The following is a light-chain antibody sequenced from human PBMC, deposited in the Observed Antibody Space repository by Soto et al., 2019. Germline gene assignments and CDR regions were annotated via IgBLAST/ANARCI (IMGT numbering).Light chain of an antibody. V-gene: IGKV3-15*01. CDR3: QQYNNWSWT. J-gene: IGKJ1*01. CDR1: QSISSN. Sequence: EIVMTKSPDTLSVSQGERATLSCRASQSISSNLAWYLQKVGQAPRLLIYGASTRAPGISARFSGSGSGTEFTLTISSLQSEDFAIYYCQQYNNWSWTFGQGTKVDIK. CDR2: GAS.